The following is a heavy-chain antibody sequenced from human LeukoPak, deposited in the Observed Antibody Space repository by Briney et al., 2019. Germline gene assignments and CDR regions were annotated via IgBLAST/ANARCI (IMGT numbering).Heavy chain of an antibody. CDR1: GGSFSSSSTY. J-gene: IGHJ2*01. CDR3: ARYESRAYGIDV. D-gene: IGHD3-22*01. Sequence: SESLSLTCTVSGGSFSSSSTYWGWIRQPPGMGLEWIGSIYYSGSTYYNPSLRSRVTISVATSKNQFSLKLTSVAAADTAVYYCARYESRAYGIDVWGRGTLVTVSS. V-gene: IGHV4-39*01. CDR2: IYYSGST.